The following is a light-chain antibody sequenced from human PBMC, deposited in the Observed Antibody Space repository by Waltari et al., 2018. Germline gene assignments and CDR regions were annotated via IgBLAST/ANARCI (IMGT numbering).Light chain of an antibody. CDR1: QSVGTS. CDR3: QHYVRLPAT. Sequence: VLTHSPGTLSLSPGARDTLACRASQSVGTSLAWYQQQPGQAPRLLIYGASRRATGIPDRFSGSGSGTDFSLTISRLEPEDFAVYYCQHYVRLPATFGQGTKVEI. V-gene: IGKV3-20*01. J-gene: IGKJ1*01. CDR2: GAS.